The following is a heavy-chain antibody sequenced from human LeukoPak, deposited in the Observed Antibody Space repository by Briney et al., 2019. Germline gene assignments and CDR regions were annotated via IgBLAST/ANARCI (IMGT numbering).Heavy chain of an antibody. CDR1: GGSISSSIW. D-gene: IGHD3-10*01. Sequence: PSETLSLTCAVSGGSISSSIWWSWVRQPPGKGLEWIGEIYHSGSTNYNPSLKSRVTISMDKSKNQFSLKLTSVTAADTAVYYCARKGWFGELSERNWFDPWGQGTLVTVPS. CDR2: IYHSGST. V-gene: IGHV4-4*02. CDR3: ARKGWFGELSERNWFDP. J-gene: IGHJ5*02.